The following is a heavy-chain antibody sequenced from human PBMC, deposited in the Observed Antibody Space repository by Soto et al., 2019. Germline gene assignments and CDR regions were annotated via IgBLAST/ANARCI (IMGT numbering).Heavy chain of an antibody. CDR3: ARARQSYGDYDH. CDR1: GFTFSSYG. CDR2: INSNGGST. J-gene: IGHJ5*02. Sequence: GGSLRLSCAASGFTFSSYGMHWVRQAPGKGLEYVSLINSNGGSTYYANSVKGRFTISRDNSKNTLYLQMVSLRADDMAVYYCARARQSYGDYDHWGQGT. D-gene: IGHD4-17*01. V-gene: IGHV3-64*01.